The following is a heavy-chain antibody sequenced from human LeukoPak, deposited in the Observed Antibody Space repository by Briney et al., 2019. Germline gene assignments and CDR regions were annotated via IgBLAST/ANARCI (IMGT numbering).Heavy chain of an antibody. V-gene: IGHV3-11*01. CDR2: ISSSGSTI. Sequence: PGGSLRLSCAASGFTFSDYYMSWIRQAPGKGLEWVSYISSSGSTIYYADSVKGRFTISRDNAKNSLYLQMNSLRAEDTAVYYCAMPDYGDYYYGMDVWGQGTTVTVSS. D-gene: IGHD4-17*01. CDR3: AMPDYGDYYYGMDV. CDR1: GFTFSDYY. J-gene: IGHJ6*02.